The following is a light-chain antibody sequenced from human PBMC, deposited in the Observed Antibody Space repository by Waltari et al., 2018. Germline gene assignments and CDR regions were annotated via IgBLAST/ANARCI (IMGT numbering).Light chain of an antibody. CDR2: GAS. CDR1: QSVGTS. Sequence: EIVMTQSPATLPVSPGERATLSCRASQSVGTSLAWYQQRPGQAPRVLIYGASTRGTGIPARFSGSGSGTDFTLSISSLQSEDSAVYYCQQYNNWPYTFGQGTKLEIK. CDR3: QQYNNWPYT. J-gene: IGKJ2*01. V-gene: IGKV3-15*01.